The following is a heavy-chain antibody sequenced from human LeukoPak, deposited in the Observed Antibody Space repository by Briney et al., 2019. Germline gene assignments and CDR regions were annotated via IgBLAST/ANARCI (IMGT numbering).Heavy chain of an antibody. Sequence: GGSLRLSCAASGFTFGNYAMSWVCQAPGKGLEWVSAISGSGGSTYYADSVKGRFTIARDNSKNTLYLHMNSLRAEDTAVYYCARLGGEVGDFDYWGQGTLVTVSS. V-gene: IGHV3-23*01. CDR3: ARLGGEVGDFDY. D-gene: IGHD3-16*01. CDR1: GFTFGNYA. CDR2: ISGSGGST. J-gene: IGHJ4*02.